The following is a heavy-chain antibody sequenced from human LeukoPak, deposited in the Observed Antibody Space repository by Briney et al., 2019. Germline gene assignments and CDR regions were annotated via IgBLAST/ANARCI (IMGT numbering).Heavy chain of an antibody. V-gene: IGHV3-23*01. J-gene: IGHJ5*02. CDR2: MSANYATT. CDR3: VKDIMDSGYDLSRDWFDP. CDR1: GSSFSDYA. D-gene: IGHD5-12*01. Sequence: GGSLRLSCAASGSSFSDYAMSWARQAPGKGLEWVATMSANYATTYYADSVKGRFTVSRDHSKSTLYLQMDNLGAEDTAMYYCVKDIMDSGYDLSRDWFDPWGQGTLVTVSA.